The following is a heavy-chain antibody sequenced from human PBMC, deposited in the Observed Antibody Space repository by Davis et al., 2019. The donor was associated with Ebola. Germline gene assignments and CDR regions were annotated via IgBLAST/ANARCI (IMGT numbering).Heavy chain of an antibody. V-gene: IGHV3-48*03. CDR3: ARDAFSLSRYDTEDH. CDR2: ISGSATST. J-gene: IGHJ4*02. CDR1: GFTFYRYE. D-gene: IGHD3-9*01. Sequence: GGSPRLSCAASGFTFYRYEMNWVRQAPGKGLEGVSYISGSATSTFYADSVKGRFTISRDNARDSLSLQMDSLRVEDTAIYYCARDAFSLSRYDTEDHWGQGTLVTVSS.